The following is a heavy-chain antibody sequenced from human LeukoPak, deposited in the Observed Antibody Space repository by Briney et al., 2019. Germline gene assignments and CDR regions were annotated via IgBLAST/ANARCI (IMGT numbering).Heavy chain of an antibody. CDR1: GFTFTNYY. J-gene: IGHJ5*02. Sequence: ASVKVSCKASGFTFTNYYMHWVRQAPGQGLEWMGIINPSGSSTSYAQKFQGRVTMTRDTSTSTVYMELSGLRSEDTAIYYCARDNSGGSTWWFDPWGQGTLVTVSS. CDR2: INPSGSST. D-gene: IGHD2-15*01. CDR3: ARDNSGGSTWWFDP. V-gene: IGHV1-46*01.